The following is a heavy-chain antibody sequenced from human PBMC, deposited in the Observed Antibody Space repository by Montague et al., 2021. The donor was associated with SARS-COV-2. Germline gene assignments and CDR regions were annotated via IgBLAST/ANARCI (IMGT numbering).Heavy chain of an antibody. J-gene: IGHJ5*02. Sequence: SETLSLTCTASNGSISSYYWSWVRQPPGKRLEWIGYIYYRGSTNYNPSLESRVTMSVDTAKNQFSLKLTSVTAADTAVYSCAREGLNNWFDPWGQGTLVIVSS. CDR1: NGSISSYY. V-gene: IGHV4-59*01. CDR3: AREGLNNWFDP. CDR2: IYYRGST.